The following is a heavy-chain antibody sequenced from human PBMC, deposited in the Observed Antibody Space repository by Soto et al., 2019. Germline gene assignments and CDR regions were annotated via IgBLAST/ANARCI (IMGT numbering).Heavy chain of an antibody. D-gene: IGHD2-2*02. CDR3: ARGYCSSTICYIWDNWFDP. V-gene: IGHV4-61*08. CDR2: IYYSGRT. CDR1: GCSISSGDYY. J-gene: IGHJ5*02. Sequence: SDTLSLTCTVSGCSISSGDYYWSWIRQPPGKGLEWIGYIYYSGRTNYNPSLKSRVTISVDTSKNQFSLKLSSVTAADTAVYYCARGYCSSTICYIWDNWFDPWGQGTLVTVS.